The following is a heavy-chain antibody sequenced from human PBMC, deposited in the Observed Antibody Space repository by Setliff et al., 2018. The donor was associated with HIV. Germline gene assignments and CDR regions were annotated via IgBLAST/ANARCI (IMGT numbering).Heavy chain of an antibody. Sequence: SETLSLTCIVSGVSTISSSSSYYWGWIRQPPGKGLEWIGEINHYGSGNYNPSLKSRVTISVDTSKNQFSLRLSSVTAADTAVYYCARLPRQLLKGAAAYFDYWGQGTLVTVSS. CDR3: ARLPRQLLKGAAAYFDY. V-gene: IGHV4-39*07. CDR1: GVSTISSSSSYY. J-gene: IGHJ4*02. CDR2: INHYGSG. D-gene: IGHD5-18*01.